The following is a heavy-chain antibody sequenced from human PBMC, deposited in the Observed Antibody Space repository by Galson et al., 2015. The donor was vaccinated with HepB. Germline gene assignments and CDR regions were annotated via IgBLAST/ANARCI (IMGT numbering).Heavy chain of an antibody. Sequence: QSGAEVKEAGESLRISCKGSGSSSSGYWISWVRQMPGKGLEWMGIIYPDNSDTRYSPYFQGQVTFSADKSISTAYLQWNSLKAPDTTMYNCARYGGETLAATWFDYWGQGTLVTVSS. CDR1: GSSSSGYW. CDR2: IYPDNSDT. D-gene: IGHD4-23*01. V-gene: IGHV5-51*01. CDR3: ARYGGETLAATWFDY. J-gene: IGHJ4*02.